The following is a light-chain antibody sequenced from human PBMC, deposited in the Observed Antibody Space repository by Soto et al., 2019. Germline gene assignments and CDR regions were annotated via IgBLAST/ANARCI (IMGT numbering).Light chain of an antibody. V-gene: IGLV7-46*01. CDR1: TGTVTSGHY. CDR2: DTS. J-gene: IGLJ3*02. CDR3: LLPYSDAWV. Sequence: QAVVTQETSMSVSPGGTVTLTCGSSTGTVTSGHYPYWFQQKPGQAPRALIYDTSNKQSWTPARFSGSLLGGKAALTLSGAQPEDEADYYCLLPYSDAWVFGGGTKVTVL.